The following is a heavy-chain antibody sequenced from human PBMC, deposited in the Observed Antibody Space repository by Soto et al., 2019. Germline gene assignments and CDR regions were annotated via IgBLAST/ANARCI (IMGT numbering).Heavy chain of an antibody. CDR2: IDIGGNT. J-gene: IGHJ4*02. D-gene: IGHD2-2*01. V-gene: IGHV3-66*01. CDR3: ARVRGSTGYLGREHYFDY. CDR1: GFSVTNNY. Sequence: EVQVVESGGGLVQPGGSLRLSCAASGFSVTNNYMNWVRQAPGKGLEWVSIIDIGGNTYYADSVKDRFTISRDNSRNTLYLHMDSLRAEDTAVYYCARVRGSTGYLGREHYFDYWAQGTLVTVSP.